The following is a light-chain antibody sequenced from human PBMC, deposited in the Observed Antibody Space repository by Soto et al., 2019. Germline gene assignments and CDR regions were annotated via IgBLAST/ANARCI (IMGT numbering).Light chain of an antibody. J-gene: IGLJ1*01. CDR3: AAWDYNFSTYG. Sequence: QSVRTQPPSASGTPGQRVTISCSGYSSTVGSNHVYWYQKFPGMAPKLLISKNNQRPSGVPDRFSGSKSGPSASLAISGLRSEDEADYYCAAWDYNFSTYGFGSGTKVTVL. CDR1: SSTVGSNH. V-gene: IGLV1-47*01. CDR2: KNN.